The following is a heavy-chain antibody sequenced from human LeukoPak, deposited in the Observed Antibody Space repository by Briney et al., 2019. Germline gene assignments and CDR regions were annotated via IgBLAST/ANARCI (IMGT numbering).Heavy chain of an antibody. D-gene: IGHD6-19*01. CDR3: TRHRGYSSGWYYFDY. CDR1: GFTFSGSA. J-gene: IGHJ4*02. Sequence: GGSLRLSCAAPGFTFSGSAMHWVRQASGRGLEWVGRIRSKANSYATAYAASVKGRFTISRDDSKNTAYLQMNSLKTEDTAVYYCTRHRGYSSGWYYFDYWGQGTLVTVSS. CDR2: IRSKANSYAT. V-gene: IGHV3-73*01.